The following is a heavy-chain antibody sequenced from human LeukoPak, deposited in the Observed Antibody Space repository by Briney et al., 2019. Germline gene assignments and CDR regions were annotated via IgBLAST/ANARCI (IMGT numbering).Heavy chain of an antibody. V-gene: IGHV3-53*01. CDR2: IYSGGST. CDR1: GFTVSSNY. D-gene: IGHD1-26*01. Sequence: GGSLRLSCAASGFTVSSNYMSWVRQAPGKGLEWVSVIYSGGSTYYADSVKGRFTISRDNSKNTLYLQMNSLRAEDTAVYYCARVWERRGSFDYWGQGTLVTVSS. J-gene: IGHJ4*02. CDR3: ARVWERRGSFDY.